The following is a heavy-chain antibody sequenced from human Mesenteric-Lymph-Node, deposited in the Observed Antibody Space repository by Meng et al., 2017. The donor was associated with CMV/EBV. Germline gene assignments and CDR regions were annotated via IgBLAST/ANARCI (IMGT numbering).Heavy chain of an antibody. CDR1: GDSISSISYY. Sequence: SETLSLTCTVTGDSISSISYYWGWIRQPPGKGLEWIASIHYSGNTYYNPSLKSRLTISVDTSKNQFSLKLSSVTAADTAVYYCARVGPTTTVSYYYGMDVWGQGTTVTVSS. J-gene: IGHJ6*02. V-gene: IGHV4-39*07. CDR3: ARVGPTTTVSYYYGMDV. CDR2: IHYSGNT. D-gene: IGHD4-11*01.